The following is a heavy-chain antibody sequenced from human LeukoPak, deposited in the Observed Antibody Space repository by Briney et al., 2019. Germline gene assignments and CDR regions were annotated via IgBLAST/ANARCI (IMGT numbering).Heavy chain of an antibody. CDR2: ISSTGGTT. Sequence: GGSLRLSCAASGITFSSYGMSWVRQAPGKGLEWVSSISSTGGTTYYADSVKGRFTISRDNSKNTLYLQMNSLRAEDTAVYYCAKDSSGWYPGYWGQGTLVTVSS. CDR1: GITFSSYG. CDR3: AKDSSGWYPGY. D-gene: IGHD6-19*01. V-gene: IGHV3-23*01. J-gene: IGHJ4*02.